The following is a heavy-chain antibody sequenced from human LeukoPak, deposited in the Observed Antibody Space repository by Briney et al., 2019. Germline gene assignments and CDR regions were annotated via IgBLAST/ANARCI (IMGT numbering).Heavy chain of an antibody. CDR1: GGSISSGGYS. D-gene: IGHD1-26*01. V-gene: IGHV4-30-2*01. J-gene: IGHJ6*02. CDR3: ARDGSIRGYYYGMDV. CDR2: IYHSGST. Sequence: SETLSLTCAVSGGSISSGGYSWSWIRQPPGKGLEWIGYIYHSGSTYYNPSPKSRVTISVDRSKNQFSLKLSSVTAADTAVYYCARDGSIRGYYYGMDVWGQGTTVTVSS.